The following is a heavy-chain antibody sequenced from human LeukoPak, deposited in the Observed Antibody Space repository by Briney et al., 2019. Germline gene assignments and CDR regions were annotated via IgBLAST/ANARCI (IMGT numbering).Heavy chain of an antibody. CDR2: IYHSGST. CDR3: ARDRYFDWFHAFDI. V-gene: IGHV4-38-2*02. J-gene: IGHJ3*02. D-gene: IGHD3-9*01. CDR1: GYSISSGYY. Sequence: SETLSFTCTVSGYSISSGYYWGWIRQPPGKGLEWIGSIYHSGSTYYNPSLKSRLTISVDTSKNQFSLKLTSVTAADTAVYYCARDRYFDWFHAFDIWGQGTTVTVSS.